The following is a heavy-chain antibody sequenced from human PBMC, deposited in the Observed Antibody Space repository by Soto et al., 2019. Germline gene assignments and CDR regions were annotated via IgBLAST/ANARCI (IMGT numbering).Heavy chain of an antibody. CDR2: IDPSDSQT. J-gene: IGHJ6*02. V-gene: IGHV5-10-1*01. CDR3: ARQGNWNYAYGMDV. D-gene: IGHD1-1*01. CDR1: GYSFAGYW. Sequence: PGESLKISCKGSGYSFAGYWITWVRQKPGKGLEWMGRIDPSDSQTYYSPSFRGHVTISVTKSITTVFLQWSSLKASDTAMYYCARQGNWNYAYGMDVWGQGTTVTVSS.